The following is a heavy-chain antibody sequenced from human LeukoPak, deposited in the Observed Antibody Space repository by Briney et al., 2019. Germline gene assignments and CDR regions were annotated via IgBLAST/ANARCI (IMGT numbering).Heavy chain of an antibody. Sequence: SETLSLTCTVSTGSISSYYWSWIRQPPGKGLVWMGCIFDSGTTEYNPSLKSRVTISVDTSKNQLSLKLSSVPAADTALYYCARVSYDVLTGYHPLDYWGQGTLVTVSS. D-gene: IGHD3-9*01. CDR3: ARVSYDVLTGYHPLDY. CDR2: IFDSGTT. J-gene: IGHJ4*02. CDR1: TGSISSYY. V-gene: IGHV4-59*01.